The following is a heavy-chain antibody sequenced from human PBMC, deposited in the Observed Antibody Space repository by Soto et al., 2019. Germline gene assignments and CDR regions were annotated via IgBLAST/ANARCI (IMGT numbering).Heavy chain of an antibody. D-gene: IGHD5-12*01. CDR1: GGSSRSGGYY. CDR3: ARDRHDNTGYYAENYPDY. V-gene: IGHV4-61*08. CDR2: IYRSGST. Sequence: LETLSITWPVCGGSSRSGGYYWSVSRHHPGQGLEWIGYIYRSGSTKYNPSLKRRVTISVETSKNRFYLKLTSVTAADTAISHCARDRHDNTGYYAENYPDYWGPGTLVTVSS. J-gene: IGHJ4*02.